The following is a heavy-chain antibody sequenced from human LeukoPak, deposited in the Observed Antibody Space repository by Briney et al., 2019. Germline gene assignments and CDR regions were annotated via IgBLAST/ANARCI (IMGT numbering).Heavy chain of an antibody. J-gene: IGHJ4*02. V-gene: IGHV3-30-3*01. CDR3: VGEVGPRQMNY. Sequence: GGSLRLSCVASGFTFSSHAMHWVRQAPGKGLEWVAVIAYDASNEYYADSVKGRFTISRDNSKNTLYLQMNSLRTEDTAMYYCVGEVGPRQMNYWGQGTLVTVSS. CDR1: GFTFSSHA. CDR2: IAYDASNE. D-gene: IGHD1-26*01.